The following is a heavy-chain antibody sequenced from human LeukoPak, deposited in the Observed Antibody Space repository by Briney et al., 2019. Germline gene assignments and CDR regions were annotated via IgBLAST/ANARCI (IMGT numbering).Heavy chain of an antibody. J-gene: IGHJ4*02. V-gene: IGHV3-30-3*01. CDR3: VGEVGPRQMNY. Sequence: GGSLRLSCVASGFTFSSHAMHWVRQAPGKGLEWVAVIAYDASNEYYADSVKGRFTISRDNSKNTLYLQMNSLRTEDTAMYYCVGEVGPRQMNYWGQGTLVTVSS. CDR1: GFTFSSHA. CDR2: IAYDASNE. D-gene: IGHD1-26*01.